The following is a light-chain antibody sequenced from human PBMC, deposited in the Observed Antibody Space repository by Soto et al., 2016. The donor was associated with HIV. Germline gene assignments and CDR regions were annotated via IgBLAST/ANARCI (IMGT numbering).Light chain of an antibody. V-gene: IGLV3-21*04. CDR2: ESS. CDR1: NIGRVP. Sequence: SYVLSQPPSMSVAPGETARISCGGDNIGRVPVQWYQQRPGQAPVMVIFESSDRPAGIPERFSGSNSGNMATLTIIRVEAGDEADYYCQAWDDPTKHVVFGGGTKLSVL. CDR3: QAWDDPTKHVV. J-gene: IGLJ2*01.